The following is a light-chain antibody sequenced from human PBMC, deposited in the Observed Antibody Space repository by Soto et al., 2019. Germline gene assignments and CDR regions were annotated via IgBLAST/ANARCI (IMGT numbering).Light chain of an antibody. V-gene: IGLV2-14*01. CDR3: SSFAGTNNLA. CDR1: SSDVGNYNY. CDR2: RVN. Sequence: QSALTQPASVSGSPGQSITISCTGVSSDVGNYNYVSWYQHHPGKAPKLMIFRVNNRPSGVSSRFSGSKSGNTASLTISGLQAEDEADYYCSSFAGTNNLAFGGGTKVTVL. J-gene: IGLJ3*02.